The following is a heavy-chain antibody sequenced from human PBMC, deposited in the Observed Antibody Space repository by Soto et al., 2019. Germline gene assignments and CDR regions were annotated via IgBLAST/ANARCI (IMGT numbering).Heavy chain of an antibody. D-gene: IGHD2-2*02. CDR1: GYSFTSYW. Sequence: PGESLKISCKGSGYSFTSYWIGWVRQMPGKGLEWMGIIYPGDSDTRYSPSFQGQVTISADKSISTAYLQWSSLKASDTAMYYCARSRYCSSTSCYTGPFDYWGQGTLVTVS. CDR3: ARSRYCSSTSCYTGPFDY. J-gene: IGHJ4*02. CDR2: IYPGDSDT. V-gene: IGHV5-51*01.